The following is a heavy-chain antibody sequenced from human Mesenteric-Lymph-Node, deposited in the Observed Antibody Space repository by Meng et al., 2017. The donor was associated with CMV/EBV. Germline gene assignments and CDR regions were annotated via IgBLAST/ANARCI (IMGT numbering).Heavy chain of an antibody. V-gene: IGHV5-51*01. CDR1: GYSFTSYW. Sequence: GESLKISCKGSGYSFTSYWIGWVRQMPGKGLEWMGIIYPGDSDTRYSPSFQGQVTISADKSISTAYLQWSSLKASDTAMYYCARRYCSSTSCLSRWFDPWGQGTLVTVSS. D-gene: IGHD2-2*01. CDR3: ARRYCSSTSCLSRWFDP. J-gene: IGHJ5*02. CDR2: IYPGDSDT.